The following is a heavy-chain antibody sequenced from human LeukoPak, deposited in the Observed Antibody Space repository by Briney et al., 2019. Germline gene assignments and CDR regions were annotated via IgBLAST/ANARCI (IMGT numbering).Heavy chain of an antibody. CDR2: INHSGST. Sequence: PSETLSLTCAVSGGSFSGYYWSWIRQPPGKGLEWIGEINHSGSTNYNPSLKSRGTISVATSKNQSSLKLRSVTAADTAVYYCARGVRQQQLVRVVAGYYYGMDVWGQGTTVTVSS. D-gene: IGHD6-13*01. CDR3: ARGVRQQQLVRVVAGYYYGMDV. V-gene: IGHV4-34*01. CDR1: GGSFSGYY. J-gene: IGHJ6*02.